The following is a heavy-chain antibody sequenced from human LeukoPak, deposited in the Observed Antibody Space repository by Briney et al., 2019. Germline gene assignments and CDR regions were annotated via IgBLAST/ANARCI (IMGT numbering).Heavy chain of an antibody. CDR3: ARRGSDYYYYGMDV. V-gene: IGHV4-59*01. J-gene: IGHJ6*02. D-gene: IGHD3-10*01. Sequence: SETLSLTCTVSGGSISSYYWSWIRQPPGKGLEWIGYIYYSGSTNYNPSLKSRVTISVDTSKNQFSLELSSVTAADTAVYYCARRGSDYYYYGMDVWGQGTTVTVSS. CDR2: IYYSGST. CDR1: GGSISSYY.